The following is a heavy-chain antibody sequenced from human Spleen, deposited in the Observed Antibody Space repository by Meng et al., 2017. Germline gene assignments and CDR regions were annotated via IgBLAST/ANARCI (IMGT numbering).Heavy chain of an antibody. Sequence: VQLVESGGGLVKHGGSLTLSCEGSGFTFSNAWMSWVRQAPGKGLEWVAVISYDGNFKYYADSVKGRFTISRDNSQNMLYLQMNSLRPDDAAVYFCAKDVWWLGSFDFWGQGILVTVSS. D-gene: IGHD6-19*01. V-gene: IGHV3-30*18. CDR1: GFTFSNAW. CDR2: ISYDGNFK. CDR3: AKDVWWLGSFDF. J-gene: IGHJ4*02.